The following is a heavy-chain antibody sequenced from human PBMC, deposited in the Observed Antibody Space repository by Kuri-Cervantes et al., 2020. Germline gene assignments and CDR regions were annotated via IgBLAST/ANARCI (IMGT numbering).Heavy chain of an antibody. Sequence: SETLSLTCAVSGGSISSGGYSWSWIRQPPGKGLEWIGYIYHSGSTYYNPSLKSRVTISVDRSKNQFSLKLSSVTAADTAVYYCARDTIVATTRYGDYYYYYGMDVWGQGTTVTVSS. CDR2: IYHSGST. CDR3: ARDTIVATTRYGDYYYYYGMDV. D-gene: IGHD5-12*01. J-gene: IGHJ6*02. CDR1: GGSISSGGYS. V-gene: IGHV4-30-2*01.